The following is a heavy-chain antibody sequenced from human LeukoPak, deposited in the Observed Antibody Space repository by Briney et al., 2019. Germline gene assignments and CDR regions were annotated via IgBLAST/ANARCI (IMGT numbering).Heavy chain of an antibody. CDR1: GFTFISYT. CDR3: ARVSVAGAVIDAFDI. CDR2: ISGSSVYI. Sequence: GGSLRLSCAASGFTFISYTMNWVRQAPGKGLECVSSISGSSVYIYYADSVKGRFTISRDNAKNSLYLQMNSLRGEDTAVYYCARVSVAGAVIDAFDIWGQGTMVTVSS. V-gene: IGHV3-21*01. D-gene: IGHD6-19*01. J-gene: IGHJ3*02.